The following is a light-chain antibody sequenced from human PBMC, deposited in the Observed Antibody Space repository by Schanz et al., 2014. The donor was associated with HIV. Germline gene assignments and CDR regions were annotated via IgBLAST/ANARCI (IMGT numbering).Light chain of an antibody. CDR1: QTVNTNY. Sequence: EIVLTQFPGTLSLSPGERATLSCRASQTVNTNYLAWYQQKPGQASRLVLSGASSRAAGFPGRFSGSGSGTDFTLTISRLEPEDFAVYYCQQYSYSPRTFGQGTKLEIK. CDR3: QQYSYSPRT. CDR2: GAS. J-gene: IGKJ2*02. V-gene: IGKV3-20*01.